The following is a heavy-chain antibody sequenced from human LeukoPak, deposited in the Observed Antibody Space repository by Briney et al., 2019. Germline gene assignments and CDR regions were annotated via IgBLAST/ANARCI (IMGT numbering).Heavy chain of an antibody. Sequence: SSETLSLTCSVSGGSFDSKYWSWIRQPPGKGLEWIGYIYYSGSTNYNPSLKSRVTISVDTSKNQFSLKLSSVTAADTAVYYCARVEVVYDILTGYYNGWFDPWGQGTLVTVSS. CDR3: ARVEVVYDILTGYYNGWFDP. CDR2: IYYSGST. J-gene: IGHJ5*02. CDR1: GGSFDSKY. V-gene: IGHV4-59*01. D-gene: IGHD3-9*01.